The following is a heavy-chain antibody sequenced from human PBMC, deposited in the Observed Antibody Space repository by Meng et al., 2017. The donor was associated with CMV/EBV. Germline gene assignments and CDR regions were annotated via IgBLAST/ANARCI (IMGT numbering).Heavy chain of an antibody. CDR2: IYSGGST. D-gene: IGHD2/OR15-2a*01. CDR1: GVTVSSKY. V-gene: IGHV3-66*02. J-gene: IGHJ5*02. Sequence: WADAGVTVSSKYMSGVRQAAGKGRGWVSVIYSGGSTCYADSVKGRFTISRDNSKNTLYLQMNSLRAEDTAVYYCARAASSSMTLDPWSQGTLVTVSS. CDR3: ARAASSSMTLDP.